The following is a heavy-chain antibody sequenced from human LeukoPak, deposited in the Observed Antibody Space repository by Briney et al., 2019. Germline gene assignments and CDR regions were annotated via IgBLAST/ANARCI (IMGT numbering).Heavy chain of an antibody. V-gene: IGHV4-39*07. CDR2: IYYSGST. CDR3: ARDETNDYGDVFDN. CDR1: GGSISSSSYY. D-gene: IGHD4-17*01. Sequence: SETLSLTCTVSGGSISSSSYYWGWIRQPPGKGLEWIGSIYYSGSTYYNPSLKSRVTISVDTSKNQFSLKLSSVTAADTAVYYCARDETNDYGDVFDNWGQGTLVTVSS. J-gene: IGHJ4*02.